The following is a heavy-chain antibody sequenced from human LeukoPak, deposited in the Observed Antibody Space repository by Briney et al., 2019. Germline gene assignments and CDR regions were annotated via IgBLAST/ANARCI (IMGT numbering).Heavy chain of an antibody. CDR1: GFTVSSNY. J-gene: IGHJ5*02. Sequence: GGSLRLSCAASGFTVSSNYMSWVRQAPGKGLEWVSVIYSGGSTYYADSVKGRFTISRDNSKNTLYLQMNSLRAEDTAVYYCARASEDIVVVPAAIGPWGQGTLVTVSS. CDR3: ARASEDIVVVPAAIGP. CDR2: IYSGGST. D-gene: IGHD2-2*01. V-gene: IGHV3-53*05.